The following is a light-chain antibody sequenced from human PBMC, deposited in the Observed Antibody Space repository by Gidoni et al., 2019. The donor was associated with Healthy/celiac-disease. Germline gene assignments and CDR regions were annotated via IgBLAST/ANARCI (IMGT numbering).Light chain of an antibody. Sequence: QDISNYLNWYQQKPGKAHNLLIYDASNLETGVPSRFSGRRYGPDFTFTISSLQLDYIATYYCPTTFGGGTKVEIK. CDR1: QDISNY. V-gene: IGKV1-33*01. CDR2: DAS. J-gene: IGKJ4*02. CDR3: PTT.